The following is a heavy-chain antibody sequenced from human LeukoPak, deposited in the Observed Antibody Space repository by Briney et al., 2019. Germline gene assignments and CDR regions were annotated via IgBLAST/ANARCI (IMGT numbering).Heavy chain of an antibody. CDR1: GYTLTKLS. CDR3: ATRDCSSTSCYRNYYYGMDV. Sequence: ASVKVSCKVSGYTLTKLSMHWVRQAPGKGVEWMGGFDPEDGETIYAQKFQGRVTMTEDTSADTAYMELSSLRSEDTAVYYCATRDCSSTSCYRNYYYGMDVWGKGTTVTVSS. J-gene: IGHJ6*04. CDR2: FDPEDGET. V-gene: IGHV1-24*01. D-gene: IGHD2-2*01.